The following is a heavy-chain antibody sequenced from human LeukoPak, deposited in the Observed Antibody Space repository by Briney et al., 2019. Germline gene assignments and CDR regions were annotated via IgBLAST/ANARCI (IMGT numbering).Heavy chain of an antibody. CDR2: IKQDGSEK. V-gene: IGHV3-7*01. Sequence: PGGSLRLSCAASGFTFSSYWMSWVRQAPGKGLEWVANIKQDGSEKYYVDSVKGRFTISRDNAKNSLYLQMNSLRAEDTAVYYCAGPSTYYDFWSGFNWSQGTLVTVSS. CDR1: GFTFSSYW. J-gene: IGHJ4*02. D-gene: IGHD3-3*01. CDR3: AGPSTYYDFWSGFN.